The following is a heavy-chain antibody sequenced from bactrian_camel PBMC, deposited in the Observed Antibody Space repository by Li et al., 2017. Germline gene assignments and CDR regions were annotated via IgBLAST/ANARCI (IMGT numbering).Heavy chain of an antibody. J-gene: IGHJ6*01. D-gene: IGHD6*01. CDR2: IAGDGRNT. CDR3: SKDGGSWYHPADFGY. V-gene: IGHV3-2*01. CDR1: SFTSSTAY. Sequence: HVQLVESGGGLAQPGGSLRLSCAASSFTSSTAYMSWVRQAPGKGLEWVSKIAGDGRNTYYADSVKGRFTSSRDNVKNTLYLQLNSLKTEDTAMYYCSKDGGSWYHPADFGYWGQGTQVTVS.